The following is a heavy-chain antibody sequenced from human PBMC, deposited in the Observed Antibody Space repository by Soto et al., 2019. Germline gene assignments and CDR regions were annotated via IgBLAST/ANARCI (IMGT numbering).Heavy chain of an antibody. Sequence: QLQLEESGPGLVKPSETLSLICTVSGGSVSSAGYFWGWIRQPPGKGLEWLGSVYFSGDSYYNPSLKSRVAMSVDTSKSQFSLNLTSATAADTAVYYCARHRPAASRYAYYHYMDVWGKGTTVTVSS. V-gene: IGHV4-39*01. J-gene: IGHJ6*03. CDR2: VYFSGDS. D-gene: IGHD3-9*01. CDR1: GGSVSSAGYF. CDR3: ARHRPAASRYAYYHYMDV.